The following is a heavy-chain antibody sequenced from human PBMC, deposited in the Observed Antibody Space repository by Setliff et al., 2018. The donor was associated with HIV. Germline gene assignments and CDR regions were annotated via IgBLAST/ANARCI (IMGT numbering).Heavy chain of an antibody. CDR3: TRHLTGSDYYYYYMDV. CDR1: GFTFSSYE. J-gene: IGHJ6*03. Sequence: GGSLRLSCAASGFTFSSYEMNWVRQAPGKGLEWVSVILRGIRSKANSYATAYAASVKGRFTISRDDSKNTAYLQMNSLKTEDTAVYYCTRHLTGSDYYYYYMDVWGKGTTVTVSS. CDR2: IRSKANSYAT. V-gene: IGHV3-73*01. D-gene: IGHD3-10*01.